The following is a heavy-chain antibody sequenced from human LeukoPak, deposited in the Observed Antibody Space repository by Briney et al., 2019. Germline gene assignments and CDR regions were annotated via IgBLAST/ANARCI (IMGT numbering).Heavy chain of an antibody. D-gene: IGHD6-13*01. V-gene: IGHV1-2*02. CDR2: INPNSGGT. CDR3: ARAPGAAGYYYYGMDV. J-gene: IGHJ6*02. CDR1: GYTFTGYY. Sequence: ASVKVSCKASGYTFTGYYMHWVRQAPGQGLEWMGWINPNSGGTNYAQKFQGRVTMTRDTSISTAYMELSRLRSDDTAVYCCARAPGAAGYYYYGMDVWGQGTTVTVSS.